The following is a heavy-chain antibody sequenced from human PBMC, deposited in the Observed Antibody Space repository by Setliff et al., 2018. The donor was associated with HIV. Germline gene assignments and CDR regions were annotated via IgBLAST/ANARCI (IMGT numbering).Heavy chain of an antibody. CDR2: TYHSGST. J-gene: IGHJ4*02. Sequence: SETLSLTCSVSGYSISSDYYWGWLRQSPGKGLDWIGTTYHSGSTYYNPALKSRVTISVDPSTEQFSLRLTSVTAADTALYYCARVDTILQFFDYWGQGIAVTVSS. D-gene: IGHD5-18*01. CDR1: GYSISSDYY. CDR3: ARVDTILQFFDY. V-gene: IGHV4-38-2*01.